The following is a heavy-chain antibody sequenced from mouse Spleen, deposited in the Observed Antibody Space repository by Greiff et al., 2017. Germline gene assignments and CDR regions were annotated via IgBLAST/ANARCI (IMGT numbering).Heavy chain of an antibody. CDR1: GFTFTSYW. J-gene: IGHJ4*01. CDR2: IHPNSGST. D-gene: IGHD1-1*01. CDR3: AREGITTVVATYYYAMDY. V-gene: IGHV1-64*01. Sequence: QVQLQQPGAELVKPGAYVLLSCKASGFTFTSYWMHWVKQRPGQGLEWIGMIHPNSGSTNYNEKFKSKATLTVDKSSSTAYMQLSSLTSEDSAVYYCAREGITTVVATYYYAMDYWGQGTSVTVSS.